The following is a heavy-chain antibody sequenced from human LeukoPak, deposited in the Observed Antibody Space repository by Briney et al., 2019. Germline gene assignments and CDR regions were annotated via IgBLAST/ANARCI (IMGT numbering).Heavy chain of an antibody. CDR2: INPKTGGT. D-gene: IGHD3-10*01. Sequence: GASVKVSCKTSGYTFTDYYIHWVRQAPGQGLEYMGWINPKTGGTNYAQKFQGRITLTRDTSINTAYMYLIRLTSDDTAVYYCAKSGGVDYWGQGTLVTVSS. CDR3: AKSGGVDY. CDR1: GYTFTDYY. J-gene: IGHJ4*02. V-gene: IGHV1-2*02.